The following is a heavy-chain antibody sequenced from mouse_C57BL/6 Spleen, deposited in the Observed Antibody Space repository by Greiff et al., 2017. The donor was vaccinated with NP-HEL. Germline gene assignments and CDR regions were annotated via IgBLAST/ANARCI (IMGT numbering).Heavy chain of an antibody. J-gene: IGHJ1*03. CDR2: IHPNSGST. V-gene: IGHV1-64*01. CDR3: ARPHYYGSSPPYFDV. CDR1: GYTFTSYW. Sequence: QVQLQQPGAELVKPGASVKLSCKASGYTFTSYWMHWVKQRPGQGLEWIGMIHPNSGSTNYNEKFKSKATLTVDKSSSTAYMQLSSLTSEDSAVYYCARPHYYGSSPPYFDVWGTGTTVTVSS. D-gene: IGHD1-1*01.